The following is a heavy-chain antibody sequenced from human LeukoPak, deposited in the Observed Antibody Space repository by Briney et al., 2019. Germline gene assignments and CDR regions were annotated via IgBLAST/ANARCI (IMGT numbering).Heavy chain of an antibody. CDR3: AKDSDFWSGPSMFDP. Sequence: GGSLRLSCAAPGFTCSSYAMSWVRQAPGKGLEWVSAISGSGGSTYYADSVKGRFTISRDNSKNTLYLQMNSLRTEDTAVYYCAKDSDFWSGPSMFDPWGQGTLVTVSS. V-gene: IGHV3-23*01. CDR1: GFTCSSYA. CDR2: ISGSGGST. J-gene: IGHJ5*02. D-gene: IGHD3-3*01.